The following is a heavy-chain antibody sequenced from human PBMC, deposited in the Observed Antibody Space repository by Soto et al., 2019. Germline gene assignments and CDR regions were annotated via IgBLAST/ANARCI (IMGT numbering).Heavy chain of an antibody. J-gene: IGHJ4*02. V-gene: IGHV3-21*01. CDR2: ISGTSNYV. Sequence: VGSLRLSCVGSGFKFRSSSMTWVRQAPGEGPEWVSSISGTSNYVYYADSVKGRFTIARDNAENSLYLQMSSLIAEDTAVYYCARHHRTSGLYFDYWGQGT. D-gene: IGHD2-8*02. CDR1: GFKFRSSS. CDR3: ARHHRTSGLYFDY.